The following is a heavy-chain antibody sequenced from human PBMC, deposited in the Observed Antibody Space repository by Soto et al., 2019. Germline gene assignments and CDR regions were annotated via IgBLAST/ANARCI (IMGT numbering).Heavy chain of an antibody. CDR2: IIPIFGTA. CDR3: ASAVYGWFGELSWFDP. J-gene: IGHJ5*02. D-gene: IGHD3-10*01. V-gene: IGHV1-69*06. CDR1: GGTFSSYA. Sequence: QVQLVQSGAEVKKPGSSVKVSCKASGGTFSSYAISWVRQAPGQGLEWMGGIIPIFGTANYAQKFQGRVTITADKSTSTAYMELSSLRSEDTAVYYCASAVYGWFGELSWFDPWGQGPLVTVSS.